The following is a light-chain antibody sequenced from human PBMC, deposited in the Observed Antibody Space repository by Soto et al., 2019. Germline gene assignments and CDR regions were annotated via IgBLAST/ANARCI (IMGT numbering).Light chain of an antibody. CDR2: QVS. V-gene: IGLV2-14*01. J-gene: IGLJ1*01. CDR1: TSNVGAYNY. Sequence: QSALTQPASVSGSPGQSIAISCSETTSNVGAYNYVSWYQQHPGKAPKLMIYQVSNRPSGVSNRFSGSKSGNTASLIISGLQAEDEADYYCSSYTSSTTYVFGTGTKLTVL. CDR3: SSYTSSTTYV.